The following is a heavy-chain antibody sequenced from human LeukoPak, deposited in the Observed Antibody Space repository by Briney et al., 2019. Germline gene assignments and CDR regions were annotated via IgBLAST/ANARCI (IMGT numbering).Heavy chain of an antibody. CDR3: ATVAHSSSRPVDY. CDR1: GGSISSGIYY. CDR2: IYTSGST. D-gene: IGHD6-6*01. J-gene: IGHJ4*02. V-gene: IGHV4-61*09. Sequence: PSQTLSLTCSVSGGSISSGIYYWSWIRQPAGKGLEWIGHIYTSGSTNYNPSLKSRVTMSVDTSKNQFSLKLSSVTAADTAVYYCATVAHSSSRPVDYWGQGTLVTVSS.